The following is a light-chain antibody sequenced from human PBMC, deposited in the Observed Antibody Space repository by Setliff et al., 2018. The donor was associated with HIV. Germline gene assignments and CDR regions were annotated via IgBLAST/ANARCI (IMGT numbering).Light chain of an antibody. V-gene: IGLV2-23*02. CDR1: SSNVGKYDL. CDR3: CSYSGGSTLFV. Sequence: QSALTQPVSVSGSPGQSITISCTGNSSNVGKYDLVAWYRQHPGKAPELTIYEVSKRPAGVSKRFSGSKAGNAASLTISGLQTEDEADYYCCSYSGGSTLFVFGPGTKVTVL. J-gene: IGLJ1*01. CDR2: EVS.